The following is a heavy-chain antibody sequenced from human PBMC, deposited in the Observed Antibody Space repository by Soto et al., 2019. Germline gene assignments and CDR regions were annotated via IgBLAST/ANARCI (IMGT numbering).Heavy chain of an antibody. J-gene: IGHJ4*02. Sequence: QVQLVESGGGVVQPGRSLRLSCAASGFTFSSYGMHWVRQAPGKGLEWVAVIWYDGSNKDYADSVKGRFTISRDDSKNTLYLQMNSLRAEDTAVYYCARVPCSGGSCQFDYWGQGTLVTVSS. CDR2: IWYDGSNK. V-gene: IGHV3-33*01. CDR1: GFTFSSYG. CDR3: ARVPCSGGSCQFDY. D-gene: IGHD2-15*01.